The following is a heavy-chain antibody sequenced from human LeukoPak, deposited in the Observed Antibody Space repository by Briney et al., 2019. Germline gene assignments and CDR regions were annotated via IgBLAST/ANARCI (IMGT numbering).Heavy chain of an antibody. CDR2: IYHSGRT. V-gene: IGHV4-38-2*02. CDR1: GYSISSGYD. J-gene: IGHJ4*02. Sequence: PSETLSLTCTVSGYSISSGYDWGWIRQPPGKGLEWMGSIYHSGRTSYNPSLKRRVTISIDTSKNRFSRKLESVTAADTAVYYCARGEDLPGDSFGFAYWGQGTLVTVSS. CDR3: ARGEDLPGDSFGFAY. D-gene: IGHD5-18*01.